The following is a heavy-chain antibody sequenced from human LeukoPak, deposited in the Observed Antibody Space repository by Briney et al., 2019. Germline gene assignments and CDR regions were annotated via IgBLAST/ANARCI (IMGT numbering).Heavy chain of an antibody. CDR1: GYTFTDYY. V-gene: IGHV1-2*02. CDR3: ARVSPIYQLFFWFDP. D-gene: IGHD2-2*01. Sequence: ASVRVSCKASGYTFTDYYVHWVRQAPGQGLEWMEWINANNGDTNYAQKFQGRVTMTRDTSISTAYMDLTRLRSDDTAVYYCARVSPIYQLFFWFDPWGQGTLVTVSS. CDR2: INANNGDT. J-gene: IGHJ5*02.